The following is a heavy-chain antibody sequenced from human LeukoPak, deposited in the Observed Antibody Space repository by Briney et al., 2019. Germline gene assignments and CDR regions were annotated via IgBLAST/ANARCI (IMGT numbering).Heavy chain of an antibody. Sequence: SQTLSLTCAIFGDSVSSSTTAWNWIRQSPSRGLEWLGRTYYRSKWYNDYAVSVKSPIPISPETSKNQFSLQLNSVTPEDTAVYYCGRGVGATKGSFDYWGQGILVTVSS. D-gene: IGHD1-26*01. J-gene: IGHJ4*02. CDR2: TYYRSKWYN. CDR3: GRGVGATKGSFDY. V-gene: IGHV6-1*01. CDR1: GDSVSSSTTA.